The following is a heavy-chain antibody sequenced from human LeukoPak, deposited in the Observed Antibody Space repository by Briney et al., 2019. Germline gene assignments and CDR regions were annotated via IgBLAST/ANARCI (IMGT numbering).Heavy chain of an antibody. V-gene: IGHV3-33*01. CDR1: GFTFSAYG. Sequence: GGSLRLSCAASGFTFSAYGIHWVRQAPSKGLEWVAVIWYDGVNKHYADAVKGRFTVSRDNSKNMLYLQMNNLTVEDTALYYCARDRLAVHGSFDVWGQGTMVTVSS. J-gene: IGHJ3*01. CDR2: IWYDGVNK. D-gene: IGHD3-10*01. CDR3: ARDRLAVHGSFDV.